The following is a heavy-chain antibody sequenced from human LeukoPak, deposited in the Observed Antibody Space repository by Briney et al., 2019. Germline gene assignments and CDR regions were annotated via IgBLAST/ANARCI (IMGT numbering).Heavy chain of an antibody. CDR2: ISSSGSYI. V-gene: IGHV3-21*01. J-gene: IGHJ3*02. CDR1: GFTFSSYS. CDR3: ARNYDILTGYYFTYFSTSIDRAFDI. D-gene: IGHD3-9*01. Sequence: PGGSLRLSCAASGFTFSSYSMNWVRQAPGKGLEWVSSISSSGSYIYYADSVKGRFTISRDNAKNSLYLQMNSLRAEDTAVYYCARNYDILTGYYFTYFSTSIDRAFDIWGQGTMVTVSS.